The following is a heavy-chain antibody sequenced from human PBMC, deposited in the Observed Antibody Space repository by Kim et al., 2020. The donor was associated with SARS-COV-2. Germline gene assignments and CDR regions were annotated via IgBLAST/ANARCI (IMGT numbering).Heavy chain of an antibody. J-gene: IGHJ6*02. Sequence: SETLSLTCAVYGGSFSGYYWSWIRQPPGKGLEWIGEINHSGSTNYNPSLKSRVTISVDTSKNQFSLKLSSVTAADTAVYYCAREGNYYYGMDVWGQGTTV. CDR2: INHSGST. V-gene: IGHV4-34*01. CDR1: GGSFSGYY. CDR3: AREGNYYYGMDV.